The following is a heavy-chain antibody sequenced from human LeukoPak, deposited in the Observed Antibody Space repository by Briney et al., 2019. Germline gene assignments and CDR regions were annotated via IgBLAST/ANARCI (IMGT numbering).Heavy chain of an antibody. CDR2: IYNSGST. CDR3: ARGSYYYMDV. Sequence: SETLSLTCTVSGGSISSYFCSWIRQPPGKGLEWIGYIYNSGSTKYYPSLKSRVIISVDTSKNQFSLKLSSLTAADTAVYYCARGSYYYMDVWGKGTTVTVSS. V-gene: IGHV4-59*01. J-gene: IGHJ6*03. CDR1: GGSISSYF.